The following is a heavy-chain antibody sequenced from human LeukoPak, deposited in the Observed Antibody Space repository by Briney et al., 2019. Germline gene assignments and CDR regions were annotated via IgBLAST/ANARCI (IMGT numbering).Heavy chain of an antibody. Sequence: GGSLRLSCAASGFTFSSYSMNWVRQAPGKGLEWVSFISSSSSYIYYADSVKGRFTISRDNAKNSLYLQMNSLRAEDTAVYYCARDDRYCSSTSCEYYYYYYGMDVWGQGTTVTVSS. J-gene: IGHJ6*02. CDR1: GFTFSSYS. V-gene: IGHV3-21*01. D-gene: IGHD2-2*01. CDR2: ISSSSSYI. CDR3: ARDDRYCSSTSCEYYYYYYGMDV.